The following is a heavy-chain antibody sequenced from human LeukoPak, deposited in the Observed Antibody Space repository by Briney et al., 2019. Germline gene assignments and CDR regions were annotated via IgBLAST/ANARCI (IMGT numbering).Heavy chain of an antibody. Sequence: APVKVSCKASGYTFTSYGISWVRQAPGQGLEWMGWISAYNGNTNYAQKLQGRVTMTTDTSTSTAYMELRRLRSDDTAVYYCARDQLYHPFDYWGQGTLVTVSS. CDR3: ARDQLYHPFDY. J-gene: IGHJ4*02. V-gene: IGHV1-18*01. CDR2: ISAYNGNT. CDR1: GYTFTSYG. D-gene: IGHD1-1*01.